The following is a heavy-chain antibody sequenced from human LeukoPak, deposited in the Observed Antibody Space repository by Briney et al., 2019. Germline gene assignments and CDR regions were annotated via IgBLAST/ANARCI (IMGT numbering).Heavy chain of an antibody. J-gene: IGHJ4*02. V-gene: IGHV3-23*01. CDR3: AKEFRNRRPYYFDY. CDR1: GLIFSSYW. Sequence: GGSLRLSCAASGLIFSSYWMSWVRQAPGKGLEWVSAISGSGGSTYYADSVKGRFTISRDNSKNTLYLQMNSLRAEDTAVYYCAKEFRNRRPYYFDYWGQGTLVTVSS. CDR2: ISGSGGST. D-gene: IGHD1-14*01.